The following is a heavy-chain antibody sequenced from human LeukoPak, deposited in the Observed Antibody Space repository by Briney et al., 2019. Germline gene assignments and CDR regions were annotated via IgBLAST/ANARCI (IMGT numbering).Heavy chain of an antibody. Sequence: ASVKVSCKVSGYTLTELSMHWVRQAPGKGLEWMGGFDPEDGETIYAQKSQGRVTMTEDTSTDTAYMELSSLRSEDTAVYYCATIATMEWELLSPHAFDYWGQGTLVTVSS. CDR2: FDPEDGET. D-gene: IGHD1-26*01. V-gene: IGHV1-24*01. CDR1: GYTLTELS. CDR3: ATIATMEWELLSPHAFDY. J-gene: IGHJ4*02.